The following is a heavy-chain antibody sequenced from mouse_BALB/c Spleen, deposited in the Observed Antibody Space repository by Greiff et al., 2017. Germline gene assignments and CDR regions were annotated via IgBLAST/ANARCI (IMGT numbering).Heavy chain of an antibody. V-gene: IGHV14-3*02. CDR3: ASAEYGNYEWFAY. Sequence: VQLQQSGAELVKPGASVKLSCTASGFKLKDTYMHWVKQRPEQGLEWIGRIDPANGNTKYDPKFQGKATITADTSSNTAYLQLSSLTSEDTAVYDCASAEYGNYEWFAYWGQGTLVTVSA. CDR1: GFKLKDTY. J-gene: IGHJ3*01. D-gene: IGHD2-10*02. CDR2: IDPANGNT.